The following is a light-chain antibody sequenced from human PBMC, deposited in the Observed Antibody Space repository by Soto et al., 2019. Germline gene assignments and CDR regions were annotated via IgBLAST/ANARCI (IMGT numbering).Light chain of an antibody. J-gene: IGLJ1*01. Sequence: QSALTQPASVSGSPGHSITISCTGTSSDVGSYNLVSWYQQHPGKAPKLMIYEVSKRPSGVSNRFSGSKSGNTASLTISGLQAEDEADYYCCSYAGSSTYVLGTGTKVTV. CDR3: CSYAGSSTYV. CDR1: SSDVGSYNL. CDR2: EVS. V-gene: IGLV2-23*02.